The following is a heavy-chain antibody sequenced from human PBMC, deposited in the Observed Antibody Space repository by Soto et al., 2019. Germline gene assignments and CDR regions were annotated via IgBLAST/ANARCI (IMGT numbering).Heavy chain of an antibody. J-gene: IGHJ6*03. CDR3: ARLRGYSGYGSQNGFGTYYYYYMDV. CDR1: GGSISSGGYY. V-gene: IGHV4-31*03. D-gene: IGHD5-12*01. Sequence: QVQLQESGPGLVKPSQTLSLTCTVSGGSISSGGYYWSWIRQHPGKGLEWIGYIYYSGSTYYNPSLKSRVTISVDTSKNQFSLKLSSVTAADTAVYYCARLRGYSGYGSQNGFGTYYYYYMDVWGKGTTVTVSS. CDR2: IYYSGST.